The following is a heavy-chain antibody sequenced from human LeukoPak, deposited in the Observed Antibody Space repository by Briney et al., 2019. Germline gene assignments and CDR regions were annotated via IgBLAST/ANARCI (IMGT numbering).Heavy chain of an antibody. CDR1: GFIFSDYA. CDR2: IAYDGNKK. Sequence: TGGSLRLSCAASGFIFSDYAMHWVRQAPGKGLEGVTLIAYDGNKKYYADSVKGRFTISRDNSKNTLYLQMNTLRAKDTALYYCAKEISYFGAGTWLNDRHDAFDIWGQGTMVTVSS. V-gene: IGHV3-30*18. CDR3: AKEISYFGAGTWLNDRHDAFDI. J-gene: IGHJ3*02. D-gene: IGHD3-10*01.